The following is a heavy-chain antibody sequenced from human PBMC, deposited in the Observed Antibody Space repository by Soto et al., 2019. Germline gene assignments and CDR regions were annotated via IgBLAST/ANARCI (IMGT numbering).Heavy chain of an antibody. CDR2: AWFDGSIE. Sequence: QVQLVESGGGVVQPGRSLRLSCAASGFTFSIYGMHWVRQAPGKGLEWVAIAWFDGSIEYYADSVKGRFTISRDNSKNTLYLHMNSLRAEDTAVYYCARDNHLGYCSGGSCYGLDSWGQGTLVTVSS. CDR3: ARDNHLGYCSGGSCYGLDS. V-gene: IGHV3-33*01. J-gene: IGHJ5*01. D-gene: IGHD2-15*01. CDR1: GFTFSIYG.